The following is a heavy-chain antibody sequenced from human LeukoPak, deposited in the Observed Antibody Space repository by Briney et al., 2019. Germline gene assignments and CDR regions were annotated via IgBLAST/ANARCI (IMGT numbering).Heavy chain of an antibody. D-gene: IGHD3-22*01. CDR2: IDDSGST. CDR3: ARARDDYDSSGYQREYYYYYMDV. J-gene: IGHJ6*03. Sequence: SETLSLTCTVSGDSITSSSYYWGWIRQPPGKGLEWIGSIDDSGSTYSNPSLKSRVTMSVDTSENQFSLKLNSVTAADTAVYYCARARDDYDSSGYQREYYYYYMDVWGKGTTVTVSS. CDR1: GDSITSSSYY. V-gene: IGHV4-39*07.